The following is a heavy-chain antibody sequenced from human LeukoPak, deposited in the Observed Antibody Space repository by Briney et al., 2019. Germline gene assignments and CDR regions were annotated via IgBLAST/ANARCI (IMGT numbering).Heavy chain of an antibody. CDR1: GFTFSSYA. Sequence: GGSLRLSCAASGFTFSSYAMHWVRQAPGKGLEWVAVISYDGSNKYYADSVKGRFTISRDNPKNTLYLQMNSLRAEDTAVYYCARGLAYYYDSSAYFPDYWGQGTLVTVSS. CDR3: ARGLAYYYDSSAYFPDY. V-gene: IGHV3-30*04. D-gene: IGHD3-22*01. CDR2: ISYDGSNK. J-gene: IGHJ4*02.